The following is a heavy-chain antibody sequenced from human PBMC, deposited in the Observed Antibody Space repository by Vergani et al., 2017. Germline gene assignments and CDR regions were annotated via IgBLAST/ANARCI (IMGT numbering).Heavy chain of an antibody. D-gene: IGHD2-2*02. CDR1: GGSFSGYY. CDR2: INHSGST. V-gene: IGHV4-34*01. J-gene: IGHJ4*02. CDR3: ARGDCSSTSCHIRAAFDY. Sequence: QVQLQQWGAGLLKPSEPLSLTCAVYGGSFSGYYWSWIRQPPGKGLEWIGEINHSGSTNYNPSLKSRVTISVDTSKNQFSLKLSSVAAADTAVYYCARGDCSSTSCHIRAAFDYWGQGTLVTVSS.